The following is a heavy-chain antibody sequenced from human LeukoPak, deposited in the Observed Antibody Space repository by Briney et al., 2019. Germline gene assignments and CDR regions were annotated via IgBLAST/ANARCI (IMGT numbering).Heavy chain of an antibody. CDR2: ISAYNGTT. J-gene: IGHJ4*02. V-gene: IGHV1-18*01. Sequence: ASVKVSCKASGYTFTSYGISWVRQAPGQGLEWMGWISAYNGTTNYAQKLQGRVTMTTDTSTSTAYMELRSLRSDDTAVYYCARVRRYCSGGSCYFDYWGQGTLVTVSS. CDR1: GYTFTSYG. D-gene: IGHD2-15*01. CDR3: ARVRRYCSGGSCYFDY.